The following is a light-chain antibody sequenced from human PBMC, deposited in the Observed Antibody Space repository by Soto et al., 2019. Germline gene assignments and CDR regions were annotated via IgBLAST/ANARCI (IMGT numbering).Light chain of an antibody. Sequence: IQMTQSPSSLSASVGDRVTITCRASQSISTYLNWYQKKPGKAPKPLIYAASTLRSGVPSRFSGSGSGTDFTLTISSLQPEDFAIYYCQQSYSMLFSFGPGTRVDIK. J-gene: IGKJ3*01. CDR1: QSISTY. CDR3: QQSYSMLFS. CDR2: AAS. V-gene: IGKV1-39*01.